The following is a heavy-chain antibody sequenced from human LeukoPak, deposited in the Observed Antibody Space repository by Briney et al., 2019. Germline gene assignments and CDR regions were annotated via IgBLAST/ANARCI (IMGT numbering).Heavy chain of an antibody. CDR1: GGSISSYY. CDR2: IYTSGST. D-gene: IGHD5-18*01. V-gene: IGHV4-4*07. Sequence: SETLSLTCTVSGGSISSYYWSWIRQPAGKGLEWIGRIYTSGSTNYNPSLKSRVTMSVDTSKSQFSLKLSSVTAADTAVYYCARVDTAMVALDYWGQGTLVTVSS. J-gene: IGHJ4*02. CDR3: ARVDTAMVALDY.